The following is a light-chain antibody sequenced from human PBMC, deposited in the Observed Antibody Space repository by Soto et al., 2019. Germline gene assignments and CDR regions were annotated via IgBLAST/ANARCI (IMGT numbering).Light chain of an antibody. CDR2: AAS. CDR1: QSISTY. CDR3: HQSYGSITNT. Sequence: DIQMTQSPSSLSASVGDRVTITCRASQSISTYLNWYQQKPGKAPKLLIYAASSLQSGVPSRFSGSGSGTDFTLTISSLQPEDFATYYCHQSYGSITNTFGQGTNLEIK. J-gene: IGKJ2*01. V-gene: IGKV1-39*01.